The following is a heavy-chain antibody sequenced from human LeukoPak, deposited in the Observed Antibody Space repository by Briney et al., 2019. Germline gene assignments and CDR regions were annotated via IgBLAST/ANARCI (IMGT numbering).Heavy chain of an antibody. CDR1: GGSISSSSYY. CDR2: IYHSGST. D-gene: IGHD1-7*01. Sequence: SETLSLTCTVSGGSISSSSYYWGWIRQPPGKGLEWIGSIYHSGSTYYNPSLKSRVTISVDTSKNQFSLKLSSVTAADTAVYYCARVGGYNWNYSYAFDIWGQGTMVTVSS. V-gene: IGHV4-39*07. CDR3: ARVGGYNWNYSYAFDI. J-gene: IGHJ3*02.